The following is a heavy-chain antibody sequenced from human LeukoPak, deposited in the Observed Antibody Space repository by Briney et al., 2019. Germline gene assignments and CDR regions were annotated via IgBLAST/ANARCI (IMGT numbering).Heavy chain of an antibody. V-gene: IGHV3-23*01. CDR3: PKNIVVVPAALDAFDI. CDR2: ISANAGTI. CDR1: GFTFSTYA. D-gene: IGHD2-2*01. J-gene: IGHJ3*02. Sequence: GGSLRLSCAASGFTFSTYAMTWVRQAPGKGLEWVSSISANAGTIHHADSVKGRFTISRDNSRNTLFLQINSLRADDTAVYYCPKNIVVVPAALDAFDIWGQGTMVTVSS.